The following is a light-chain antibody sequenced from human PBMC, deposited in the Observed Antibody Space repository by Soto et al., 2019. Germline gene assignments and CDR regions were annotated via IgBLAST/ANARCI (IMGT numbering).Light chain of an antibody. CDR1: QGIGDT. V-gene: IGKV3-15*01. CDR2: DTS. CDR3: QRYNNWPLT. J-gene: IGKJ4*01. Sequence: VKSQSRSTLSVSPGEAATLTCRASQGIGDTLAWYQHKPGQTPRLLIYDTSTRATGVPAGFSGSRSGTEFTLTINSLQSEDFAVYYCQRYNNWPLTFGGGTKVDIK.